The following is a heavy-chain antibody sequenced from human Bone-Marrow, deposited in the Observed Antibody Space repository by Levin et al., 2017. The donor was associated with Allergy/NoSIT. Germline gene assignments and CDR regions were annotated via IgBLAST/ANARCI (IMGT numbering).Heavy chain of an antibody. Sequence: GESLKISCKVSGYTSTSSYMHWVRQAPGQGLEWMGIIYPIGDRTNYAQKFQGRVTMTRDTSTRTVYMELSSLRSEDTAIYYCARLGPGTTLEDYWGQGTLVIVSS. CDR1: GYTSTSSY. CDR2: IYPIGDRT. V-gene: IGHV1-46*03. D-gene: IGHD1-1*01. J-gene: IGHJ4*02. CDR3: ARLGPGTTLEDY.